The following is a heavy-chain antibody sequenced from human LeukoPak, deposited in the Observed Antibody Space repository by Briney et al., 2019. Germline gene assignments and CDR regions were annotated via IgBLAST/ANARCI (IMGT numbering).Heavy chain of an antibody. Sequence: GGSLRLSCAASGFTFSDYYMSWIRQAPGKGLEWVSYISSSGSTIYYADSVKGRFTISRDNAKNSLYLQMNSLRAEDTAVYYCARDYSSSWYYYYYMDVWGKGTTVTVSS. CDR3: ARDYSSSWYYYYYMDV. CDR1: GFTFSDYY. J-gene: IGHJ6*03. CDR2: ISSSGSTI. D-gene: IGHD6-13*01. V-gene: IGHV3-11*04.